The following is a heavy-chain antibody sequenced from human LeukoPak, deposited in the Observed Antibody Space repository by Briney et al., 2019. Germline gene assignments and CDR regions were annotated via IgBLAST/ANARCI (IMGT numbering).Heavy chain of an antibody. Sequence: SETVSRKASVCSFSRYAICWVRLAPGPGLEWMGVVIPIFGTANYAQKFQGRVTITPDESTSPAYIELRSLRSEDTAVYYCMRGPDYYYGSGMYYMDVWGKGTTVTISS. CDR3: MRGPDYYYGSGMYYMDV. J-gene: IGHJ6*03. D-gene: IGHD3-10*01. CDR2: VIPIFGTA. CDR1: VCSFSRYA. V-gene: IGHV1-69*13.